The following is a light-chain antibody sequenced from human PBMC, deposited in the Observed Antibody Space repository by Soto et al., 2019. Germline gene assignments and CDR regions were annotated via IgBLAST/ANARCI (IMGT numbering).Light chain of an antibody. V-gene: IGLV2-14*02. CDR1: SSDVGTYNL. CDR2: EVS. J-gene: IGLJ1*01. CDR3: CSYTTSNTYV. Sequence: QSALTQPASVSGSPGQSITISCTGTSSDVGTYNLVSWYQQHPGKAPKLIISEVSDRPSGVSDRFSGSKSGNTASLTISGLQVEDEADYYCCSYTTSNTYVFGTGTKVTVL.